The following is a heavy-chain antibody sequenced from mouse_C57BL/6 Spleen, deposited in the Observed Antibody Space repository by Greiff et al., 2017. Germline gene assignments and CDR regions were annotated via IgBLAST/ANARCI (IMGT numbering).Heavy chain of an antibody. CDR3: AGGIYAMDY. CDR1: GYAFSSSW. J-gene: IGHJ4*01. Sequence: QVQLKESGPELVKPGASVKISCKASGYAFSSSWMNWVKQRPGKGLEWIGRIYPGDGDTNYNGKFKGKATLTADKSSSTAYMQLSSLTSEDSAVYFCAGGIYAMDYWGQGTSVTVSS. V-gene: IGHV1-82*01. CDR2: IYPGDGDT.